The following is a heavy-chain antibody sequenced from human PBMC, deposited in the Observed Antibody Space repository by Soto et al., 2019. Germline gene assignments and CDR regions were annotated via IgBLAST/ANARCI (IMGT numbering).Heavy chain of an antibody. CDR2: IYSGGST. Sequence: LSLTCAASGFTVSSNYMSWVRQAPGKGLEWVSVIYSGGSTYYADSVKGRFTISRHNSKNTLYLQMNSLRAEDTAVYYCARDNLEGFDYWGQGTLVTVSS. CDR3: ARDNLEGFDY. V-gene: IGHV3-53*04. CDR1: GFTVSSNY. J-gene: IGHJ4*02.